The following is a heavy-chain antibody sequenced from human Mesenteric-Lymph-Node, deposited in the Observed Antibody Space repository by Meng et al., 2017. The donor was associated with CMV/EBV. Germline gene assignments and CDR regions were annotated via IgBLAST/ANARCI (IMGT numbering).Heavy chain of an antibody. D-gene: IGHD2-2*02. CDR2: IIPILDIA. CDR1: GGTFSSYT. J-gene: IGHJ4*02. CDR3: ASSYCYSTSCYMFDY. Sequence: SVKVSCKASGGTFSSYTISWVRQAPGQGLEWMGRIIPILDIANYAQKFQGRVTITADKSTSTAYMELSSLRSEDTAVYYCASSYCYSTSCYMFDYWGQGTLVTVSS. V-gene: IGHV1-69*02.